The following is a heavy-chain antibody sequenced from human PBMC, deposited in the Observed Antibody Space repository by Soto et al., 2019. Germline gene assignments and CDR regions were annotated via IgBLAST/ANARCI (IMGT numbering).Heavy chain of an antibody. CDR2: IIPIFGTA. CDR3: ARGAPHSSSWYGEYFQH. V-gene: IGHV1-69*12. Sequence: QVQLVQSGAEVKKPGSSVKVSCKASGGTFSSYAISWVRQAPGQGLEWMGGIIPIFGTANYAQKFQGRVTITADESTSTAYMELSSLRSEDTAVYYCARGAPHSSSWYGEYFQHWGQGTLVTVSS. D-gene: IGHD6-13*01. J-gene: IGHJ1*01. CDR1: GGTFSSYA.